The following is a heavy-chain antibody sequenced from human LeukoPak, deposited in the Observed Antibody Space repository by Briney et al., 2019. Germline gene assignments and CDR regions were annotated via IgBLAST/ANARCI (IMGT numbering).Heavy chain of an antibody. CDR3: AREYSSPLGSYYYMDV. CDR1: GGSFSGYY. V-gene: IGHV4-34*01. CDR2: INHSGST. J-gene: IGHJ6*03. Sequence: SETLSLTCAVYGGSFSGYYWSWIRQPPGKGLEWIGEINHSGSTNYNPSLKSRVTISVDTSKNQFSLKLSSVTAADTAVYYCAREYSSPLGSYYYMDVWGKGTTVTVSS. D-gene: IGHD6-6*01.